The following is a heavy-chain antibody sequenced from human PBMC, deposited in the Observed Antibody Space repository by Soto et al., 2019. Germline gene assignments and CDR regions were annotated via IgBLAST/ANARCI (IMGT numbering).Heavy chain of an antibody. V-gene: IGHV3-21*01. CDR1: GFTFSSYS. CDR2: ISSSSSYI. J-gene: IGHJ4*02. Sequence: GGSLRLSCAASGFTFSSYSMNWVRQAPGKGLEWVSSISSSSSYIYYADSVKGRFTISRDNAKNSLYLQMNSLRAEDTAVYYCARDDYYDSSGLNCFDYWGQGTLVTVSS. D-gene: IGHD3-22*01. CDR3: ARDDYYDSSGLNCFDY.